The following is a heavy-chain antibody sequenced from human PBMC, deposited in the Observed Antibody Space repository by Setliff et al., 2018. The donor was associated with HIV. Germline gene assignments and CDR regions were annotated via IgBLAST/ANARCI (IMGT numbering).Heavy chain of an antibody. CDR1: GGSISTSRHY. Sequence: PSETLSLTCTVSGGSISTSRHYWGWIRQPPGKGLEWIGSIYHTGSTYYNPSLKSRVTISVDTSKNQFSLKLSSVIAADTAVYYCARHAAGPDGPFDYWGQGTLVTVSS. CDR3: ARHAAGPDGPFDY. J-gene: IGHJ4*02. V-gene: IGHV4-39*01. CDR2: IYHTGST.